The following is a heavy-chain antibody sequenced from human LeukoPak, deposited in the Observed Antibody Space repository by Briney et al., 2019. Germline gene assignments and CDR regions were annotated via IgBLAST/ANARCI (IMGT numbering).Heavy chain of an antibody. V-gene: IGHV3-21*01. CDR1: GFTFSSYS. Sequence: AGGSLRLSCAASGFTFSSYSMNWVRQAPGKGLEWVSSISSSSSYIYYADSVKGRFTISRDNAKNSLYLQMKSLRAEDTAVYYCARDEETTVTTYYYCGMDVWGQGTTVTVSS. CDR2: ISSSSSYI. J-gene: IGHJ6*02. D-gene: IGHD4-17*01. CDR3: ARDEETTVTTYYYCGMDV.